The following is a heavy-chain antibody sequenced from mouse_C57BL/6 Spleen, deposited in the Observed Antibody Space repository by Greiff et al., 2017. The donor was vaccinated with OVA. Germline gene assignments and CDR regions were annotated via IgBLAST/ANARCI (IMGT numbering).Heavy chain of an antibody. CDR3: TRDGSSPHWYFGV. Sequence: EVQVVESGEGLVKPGGSLKLSCAASGFTFSSYAMSWVRQTPEKRLEWVAYISSGGDYIYYADTVKGRFTISRDNARNTLYLQMSSLKSEDTAMDYCTRDGSSPHWYFGVWGTGTTVTVSS. V-gene: IGHV5-9-1*02. CDR2: ISSGGDYI. J-gene: IGHJ1*03. D-gene: IGHD1-1*01. CDR1: GFTFSSYA.